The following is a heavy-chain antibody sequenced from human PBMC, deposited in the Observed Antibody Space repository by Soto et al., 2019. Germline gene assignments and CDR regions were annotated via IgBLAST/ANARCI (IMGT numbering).Heavy chain of an antibody. V-gene: IGHV3-73*01. J-gene: IGHJ4*02. CDR3: TRQPYFTYCSGGSCYPGFPDY. CDR1: GFTFSGSA. Sequence: GGSLRLSCAASGFTFSGSAMHWVRQASGKGLEWVGRIRSKANSYATAYAASVKGRFTISRDDSKNTAYLQMNSLKTEDTAVYYCTRQPYFTYCSGGSCYPGFPDYWGQGTLVTVSS. D-gene: IGHD2-15*01. CDR2: IRSKANSYAT.